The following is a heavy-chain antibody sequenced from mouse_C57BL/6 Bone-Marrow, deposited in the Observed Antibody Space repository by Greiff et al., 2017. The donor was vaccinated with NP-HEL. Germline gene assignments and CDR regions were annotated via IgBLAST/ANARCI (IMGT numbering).Heavy chain of an antibody. CDR3: TTRYYGCRRYYAMDY. CDR1: GFNIKDDY. V-gene: IGHV14-4*01. Sequence: EVQLQQSGAELVRPGASVKLSCTASGFNIKDDYMHWVKQRPEQGLEWIGWIDPENGDTEYASKFQGKATITADTSSNTAYLQLSSLTSEDTAVYYCTTRYYGCRRYYAMDYWGQGTSVTVSS. J-gene: IGHJ4*01. CDR2: IDPENGDT. D-gene: IGHD2-2*01.